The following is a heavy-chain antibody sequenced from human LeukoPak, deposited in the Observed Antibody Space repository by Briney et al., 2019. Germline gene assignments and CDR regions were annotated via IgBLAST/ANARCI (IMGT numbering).Heavy chain of an antibody. CDR3: ARVSTAVSLAIDY. Sequence: GGSLRLSCAPSGFTFRTLKMNWAPRAPGKRLEGAQVISSSSRYMYYADSVKGRFTISRDNAKNSLYLQMNSLRAEDTAVYYCARVSTAVSLAIDYWGQGTLVTVST. CDR2: ISSSSRYM. CDR1: GFTFRTLK. V-gene: IGHV3-21*06. J-gene: IGHJ4*02. D-gene: IGHD6-13*01.